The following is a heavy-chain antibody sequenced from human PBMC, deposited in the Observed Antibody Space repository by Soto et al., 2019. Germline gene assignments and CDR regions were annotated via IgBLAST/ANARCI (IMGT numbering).Heavy chain of an antibody. CDR3: TREFSANYYGSGSYRY. D-gene: IGHD3-10*01. Sequence: GGSLRLSCAASGFTFSGSAMHWVRQASGKGLEWVGRIRSKGNSYATEYAASVKGRLTISRDDSKNTAYLQMNSLKTEDTAVYYCTREFSANYYGSGSYRYWGQGTLVTVSS. V-gene: IGHV3-73*01. J-gene: IGHJ4*02. CDR2: IRSKGNSYAT. CDR1: GFTFSGSA.